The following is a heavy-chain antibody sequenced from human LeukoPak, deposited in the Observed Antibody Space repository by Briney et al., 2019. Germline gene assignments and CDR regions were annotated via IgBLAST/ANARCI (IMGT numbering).Heavy chain of an antibody. V-gene: IGHV4-59*12. D-gene: IGHD3-10*01. CDR3: ARDSGTTGEVKFDP. Sequence: PSETLSLTCTVSGGSIGSYYWSWIRQPPGKGLEWIGYIYYSGSTNYNPSLESRVTMSVDTSKNQFSLKLRSVTAADTAVYYCARDSGTTGEVKFDPWGQGILVTVSS. J-gene: IGHJ5*02. CDR2: IYYSGST. CDR1: GGSIGSYY.